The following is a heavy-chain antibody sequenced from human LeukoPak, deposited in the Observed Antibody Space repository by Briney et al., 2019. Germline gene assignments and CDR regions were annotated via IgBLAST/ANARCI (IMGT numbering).Heavy chain of an antibody. Sequence: SETLSLTCAVYGGSFSGYYWSWIRQPPGKGLEWIGEINHSGSTNYNPSLKSRVTISVDTSKNQFSLKLSSVTAADTAVYYCARALTQVRGVREDWGQGTLVTVSS. J-gene: IGHJ4*02. CDR1: GGSFSGYY. CDR2: INHSGST. V-gene: IGHV4-34*01. CDR3: ARALTQVRGVRED. D-gene: IGHD3-10*01.